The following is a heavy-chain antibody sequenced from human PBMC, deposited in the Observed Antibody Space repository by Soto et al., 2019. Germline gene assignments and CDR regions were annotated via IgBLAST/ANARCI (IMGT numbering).Heavy chain of an antibody. CDR2: IYYSGST. CDR1: GGSISSSSYY. J-gene: IGHJ5*02. V-gene: IGHV4-39*01. D-gene: IGHD6-6*01. CDR3: ARMNYSSSSRRGLNWFDP. Sequence: SETLSLTCTVSGGSISSSSYYWGWIRQPPGKGLEWIGCIYYSGSTYYNPSLKSRVTISVDTSKNQFSLKLSSVTAADTAVYYCARMNYSSSSRRGLNWFDPWGQGTLVTISS.